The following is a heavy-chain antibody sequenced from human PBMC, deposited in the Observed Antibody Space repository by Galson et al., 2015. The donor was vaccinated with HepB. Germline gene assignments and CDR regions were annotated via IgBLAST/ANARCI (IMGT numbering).Heavy chain of an antibody. CDR1: GFTFTRYI. V-gene: IGHV1-18*04. J-gene: IGHJ4*02. CDR3: ARGTYFDY. Sequence: SVTVSCKASGFTFTRYIINWVRQAPGQGLEWMGWISTHNGYTDYAQKVQARITMTADTSTSTAHMEVRSLGSDDTAIYYCARGTYFDYWGQGTLVTVSS. CDR2: ISTHNGYT. D-gene: IGHD3/OR15-3a*01.